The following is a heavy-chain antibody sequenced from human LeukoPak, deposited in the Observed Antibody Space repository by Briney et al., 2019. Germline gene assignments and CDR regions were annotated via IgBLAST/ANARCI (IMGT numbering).Heavy chain of an antibody. D-gene: IGHD1-26*01. J-gene: IGHJ4*02. CDR2: LYSGGNT. CDR1: GFTVSNNY. V-gene: IGHV3-53*05. Sequence: GGSLRLSCAASGFTVSNNYMSWVRQAPGKGLEWVSVLYSGGNTYYTDSVKGRFTISRDNSKNTLYLQMNSLRAEDTAVFYCAKDRSGSYSRGLDYWGQGTLVTVSS. CDR3: AKDRSGSYSRGLDY.